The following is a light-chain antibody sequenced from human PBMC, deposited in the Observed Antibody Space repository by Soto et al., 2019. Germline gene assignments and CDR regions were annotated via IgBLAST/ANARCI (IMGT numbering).Light chain of an antibody. CDR2: AAS. CDR3: QQSYSTWT. Sequence: DIQMTQSPSSLSASVEDRDTITCRASQSISSYLNWYQQKPGKAPKLLIYAASSLQSGVPSRFSGSGSGTDFTLTISSLQPEDFATYYCQQSYSTWTFGQGTKV. CDR1: QSISSY. J-gene: IGKJ1*01. V-gene: IGKV1-39*01.